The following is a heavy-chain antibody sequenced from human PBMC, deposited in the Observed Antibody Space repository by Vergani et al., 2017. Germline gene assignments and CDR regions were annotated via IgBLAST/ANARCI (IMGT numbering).Heavy chain of an antibody. V-gene: IGHV4-38-2*02. CDR1: GYSISSGYY. J-gene: IGHJ4*02. CDR3: ARDCLAPVVVAATPSDY. D-gene: IGHD2-15*01. CDR2: IYHSGST. Sequence: QVQLQESGPGLVKPSETLSLTCTVSGYSISSGYYWGWIRQPPGKGLEWIGSIYHSGSTYYNPSLKSRVTISVDTSKNQFSLKLSSVTAADTAVYYCARDCLAPVVVAATPSDYWGQGTLVTVSS.